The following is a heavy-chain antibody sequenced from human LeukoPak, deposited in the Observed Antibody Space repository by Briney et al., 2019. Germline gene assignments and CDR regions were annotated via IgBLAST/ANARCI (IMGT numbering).Heavy chain of an antibody. Sequence: SETLSLTCTVSGGSISSSSYYWGWIRQPPGKGLEWIGSIYYSGSTYYNPSLKSRVTISVDTSKNQFSLKLSSVTAADTAVYYCARLVPFWSGYPNYWGQGTLVTVSS. V-gene: IGHV4-39*01. D-gene: IGHD3-3*01. CDR1: GGSISSSSYY. J-gene: IGHJ4*02. CDR2: IYYSGST. CDR3: ARLVPFWSGYPNY.